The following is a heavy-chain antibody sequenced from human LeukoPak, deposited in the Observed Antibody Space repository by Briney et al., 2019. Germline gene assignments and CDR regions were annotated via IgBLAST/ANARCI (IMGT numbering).Heavy chain of an antibody. V-gene: IGHV4-59*01. D-gene: IGHD3-10*01. Sequence: KASETLSLTCTVSGGSISSYHWSWIRQPPGKGLEWIGYIYYSGSTNYNPSLKSRVTISVDTSKNQFSLKLSSVTAADTAVYYCARDRGRGGGHLFDYWGQGTLVTVSS. CDR1: GGSISSYH. J-gene: IGHJ4*02. CDR2: IYYSGST. CDR3: ARDRGRGGGHLFDY.